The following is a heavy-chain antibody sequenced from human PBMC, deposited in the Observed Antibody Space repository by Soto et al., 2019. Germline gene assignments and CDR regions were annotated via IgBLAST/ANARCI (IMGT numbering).Heavy chain of an antibody. Sequence: SETLSLTCTVSGGSISSDIYYWGWLRQPPGKGLEWIGSIHYSGSTYYNPSLKSRVTISVDTSKNQFSLWLSSVTAADTAVYYCVRSNYDYYFDYWGQRTLVTVSS. CDR2: IHYSGST. J-gene: IGHJ4*02. CDR3: VRSNYDYYFDY. D-gene: IGHD3-3*01. CDR1: GGSISSDIYY. V-gene: IGHV4-39*01.